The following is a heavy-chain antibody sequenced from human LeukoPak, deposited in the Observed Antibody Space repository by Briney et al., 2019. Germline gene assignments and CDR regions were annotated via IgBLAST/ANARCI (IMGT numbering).Heavy chain of an antibody. CDR1: GGSISSYY. J-gene: IGHJ4*02. D-gene: IGHD3-10*01. CDR2: IYYSGST. Sequence: TTSETLSLTCTVSGGSISSYYWSWIRQPPGKGLEWIGYIYYSGSTNYNPSLKSRVTISVDTSKNQFSLKLSSVTAADTAVYYCARDHIAYGSQYYFDYWGQGTLVTVSS. CDR3: ARDHIAYGSQYYFDY. V-gene: IGHV4-59*12.